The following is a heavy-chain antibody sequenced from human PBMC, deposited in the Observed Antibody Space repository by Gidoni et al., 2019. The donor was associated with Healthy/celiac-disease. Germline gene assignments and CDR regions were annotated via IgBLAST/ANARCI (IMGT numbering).Heavy chain of an antibody. CDR2: IYHSGST. J-gene: IGHJ3*02. D-gene: IGHD3-3*01. CDR1: GYSISSGYY. Sequence: QVQLQESGPGLVKPSETLSLTCAVSGYSISSGYYWGWIRQPPGKGLEWIGSIYHSGSTYYNPSLKSRVTISVDTSNNQFSLKLSSVTAADTAVYYCARQYYDFWSGYHHDAFDIWGQGTMVTVSS. V-gene: IGHV4-38-2*01. CDR3: ARQYYDFWSGYHHDAFDI.